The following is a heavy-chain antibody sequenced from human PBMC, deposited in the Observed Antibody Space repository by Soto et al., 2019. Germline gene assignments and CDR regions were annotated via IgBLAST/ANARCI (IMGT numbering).Heavy chain of an antibody. CDR1: GFTFSSYW. Sequence: PGGSLRLSCAASGFTFSSYWMHWVRPAPGKGLVWVSRINSDGSSTSYADSVKGRFTISRDNAKNTLYLQMNSLRAEDTAVYYCASGAIFGVVIRRDYYYYMDVWGKGTTVTVSS. D-gene: IGHD3-3*01. CDR2: INSDGSST. J-gene: IGHJ6*03. V-gene: IGHV3-74*01. CDR3: ASGAIFGVVIRRDYYYYMDV.